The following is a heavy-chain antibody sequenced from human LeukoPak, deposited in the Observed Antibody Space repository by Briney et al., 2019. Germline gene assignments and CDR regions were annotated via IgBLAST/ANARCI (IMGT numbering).Heavy chain of an antibody. D-gene: IGHD3-16*02. CDR2: IIPILGIA. CDR3: ARDKGLGELSLLEY. CDR1: GGTFSSYA. J-gene: IGHJ4*02. Sequence: ASVKVSCKASGGTFSSYAISWVRQAPGQGLEWMGRIIPILGIANYAQKFRGRVTITADKSTSTAYMELSSLRSEDTAVYYCARDKGLGELSLLEYWGQGTLVTVPS. V-gene: IGHV1-69*04.